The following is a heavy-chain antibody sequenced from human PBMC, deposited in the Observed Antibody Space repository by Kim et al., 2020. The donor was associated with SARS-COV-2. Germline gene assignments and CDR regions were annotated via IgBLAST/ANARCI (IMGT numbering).Heavy chain of an antibody. V-gene: IGHV4-31*02. Sequence: NPSLKSRVTISVDTSKNQFSLKLSSGTASDTAVYYCAREPRGYSGYDGGDWGQGTLVTVSS. J-gene: IGHJ4*02. CDR3: AREPRGYSGYDGGD. D-gene: IGHD5-12*01.